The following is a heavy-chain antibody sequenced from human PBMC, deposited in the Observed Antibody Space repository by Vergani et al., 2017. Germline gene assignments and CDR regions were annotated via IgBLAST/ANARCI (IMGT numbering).Heavy chain of an antibody. CDR3: AKGGWNYWFDS. D-gene: IGHD1-1*01. J-gene: IGHJ5*01. Sequence: QVQLVESGGGLVKPGGSLRLSCAASGFSFSDHYMNWIRQAPGKGLEWVSYISNSGNTIEYADSVKGRFSISRDNAKSSLFLQMDSLRAEDTAVYYCAKGGWNYWFDSWGQGTLVIVS. V-gene: IGHV3-11*01. CDR1: GFSFSDHY. CDR2: ISNSGNTI.